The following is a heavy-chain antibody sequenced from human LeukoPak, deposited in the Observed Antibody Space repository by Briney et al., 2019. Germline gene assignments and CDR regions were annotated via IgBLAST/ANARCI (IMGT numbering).Heavy chain of an antibody. CDR3: ARSGPQYGDPREVRFDP. D-gene: IGHD4-17*01. CDR1: GYTFTSYG. J-gene: IGHJ5*02. CDR2: ISAYNGNT. Sequence: SVKVSCKASGYTFTSYGISWVRQAPGQGLEWMGWISAYNGNTNYAQKLQGRVTMTTDTSTSTAYMELRSLRSDDTAVYYCARSGPQYGDPREVRFDPWGQGTLVTVSS. V-gene: IGHV1-18*01.